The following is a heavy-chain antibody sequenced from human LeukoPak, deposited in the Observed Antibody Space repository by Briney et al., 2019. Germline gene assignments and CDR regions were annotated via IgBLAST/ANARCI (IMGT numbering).Heavy chain of an antibody. CDR1: GYSISSGYY. D-gene: IGHD4-23*01. Sequence: SETLSLTCAVSGYSISSGYYWSWIRQPPGKGLEWIGYIYYSGSTNYNPSLKSRVTISVDTSKNQFSLKLSSVTAADTAVYYCAREGGNLYVDYWGQGTLVTVSS. CDR2: IYYSGST. V-gene: IGHV4-61*01. CDR3: AREGGNLYVDY. J-gene: IGHJ4*02.